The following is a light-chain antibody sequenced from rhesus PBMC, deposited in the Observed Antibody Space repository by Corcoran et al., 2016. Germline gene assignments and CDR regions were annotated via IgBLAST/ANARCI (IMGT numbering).Light chain of an antibody. CDR2: GAS. Sequence: DIQMTQSPSSLSASVGDRVTITCRASQDISRWLAWYQQKPGKAPNLLIYGASSLQSGVPSRFSGSGSGTDFTLTISSLQPEDFATYFCQQYNSAPLTFGGWTKMEI. CDR3: QQYNSAPLT. V-gene: IGKV1-21*01. CDR1: QDISRW. J-gene: IGKJ4*01.